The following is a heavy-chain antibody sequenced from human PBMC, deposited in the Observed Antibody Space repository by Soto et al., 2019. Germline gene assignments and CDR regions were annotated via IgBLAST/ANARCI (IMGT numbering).Heavy chain of an antibody. CDR1: GFTFSDYY. CDR3: ARDDYSILTHGMDV. CDR2: ISSSSSYT. V-gene: IGHV3-11*06. J-gene: IGHJ6*02. D-gene: IGHD4-4*01. Sequence: QVQLVESGGGLVKPGGSLRLSCAASGFTFSDYYMSWIRQAPGKGLEWVSYISSSSSYTNYADSVKGRFTISRDNAKNSLYLQMNSLRAEDTAVYYCARDDYSILTHGMDVWGQGTTVTVSS.